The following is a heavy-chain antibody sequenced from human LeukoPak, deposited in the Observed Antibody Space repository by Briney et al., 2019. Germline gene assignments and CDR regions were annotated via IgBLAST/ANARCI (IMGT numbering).Heavy chain of an antibody. D-gene: IGHD3-22*01. CDR1: GGSISSGGYY. CDR3: ARGQPPAYYYDSSGYAWLDY. V-gene: IGHV4-31*03. Sequence: SQTLSLTCTVSGGSISSGGYYWSWIRQHPGKGLEWIGYIYYSGSTYYNPSLKSRVTISVDTSKNQFSLKLSSVTAADTAVYYCARGQPPAYYYDSSGYAWLDYWGQGTLVTVSS. CDR2: IYYSGST. J-gene: IGHJ4*02.